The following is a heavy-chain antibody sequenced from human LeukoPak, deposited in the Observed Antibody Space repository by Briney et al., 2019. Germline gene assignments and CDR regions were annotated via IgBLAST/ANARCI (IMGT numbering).Heavy chain of an antibody. CDR2: ISSSGSTI. J-gene: IGHJ6*04. CDR3: AELGITMIGGV. D-gene: IGHD3-10*02. Sequence: GGSLRLSCAASGFTFSSYAMSWVRQAPGKGLEWVSYISSSGSTIYYADSVKGRFTISRDNAKSSLYLQMNSLRAEDTAVYYCAELGITMIGGVWGKGTTVTISS. V-gene: IGHV3-48*03. CDR1: GFTFSSYA.